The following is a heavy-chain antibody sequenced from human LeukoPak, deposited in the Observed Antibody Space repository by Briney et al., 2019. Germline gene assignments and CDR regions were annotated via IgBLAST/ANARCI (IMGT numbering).Heavy chain of an antibody. D-gene: IGHD6-19*01. CDR2: IWYGGNNK. CDR1: GFSLNNYG. J-gene: IGHJ4*02. V-gene: IGHV3-33*01. CDR3: ARDLYSSHFDY. Sequence: GGSLRLSCAASGFSLNNYGIHWVRQAPGKGLEWVAVIWYGGNNKYYGDSVKGRFTISRDDSKNTAYLQMNSLRAEDTAVYYCARDLYSSHFDYWGQGTLVTVSS.